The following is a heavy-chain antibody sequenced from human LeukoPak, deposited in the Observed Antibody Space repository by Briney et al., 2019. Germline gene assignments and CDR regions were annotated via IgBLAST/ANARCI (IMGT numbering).Heavy chain of an antibody. CDR2: INSDGSST. V-gene: IGHV3-74*01. D-gene: IGHD2-21*01. CDR1: GFTFSSYA. J-gene: IGHJ3*02. CDR3: ARIASSGAFDI. Sequence: GGSLRLSCAASGFTFSSYAMSWVRQAPGKGLVWVSRINSDGSSTSYADSVKGRFTISRDNAKNTLYLQMNSLRAEDTAVYYCARIASSGAFDIWGQGTMVTVSS.